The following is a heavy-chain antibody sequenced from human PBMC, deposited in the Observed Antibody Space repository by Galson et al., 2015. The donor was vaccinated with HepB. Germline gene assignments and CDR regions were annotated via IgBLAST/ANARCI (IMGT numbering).Heavy chain of an antibody. V-gene: IGHV3-33*08. CDR3: ARDFFKFIAAAGKGYWFDP. Sequence: SLRLSCAASGFTFSSYGMHWVRQAPGKGLEWVAVIWYDGSNKYYADSVKGRFTISRDNSKNTLYLQMNSLRAEDTAVYYCARDFFKFIAAAGKGYWFDPWGQGTLVTVSS. D-gene: IGHD6-13*01. CDR2: IWYDGSNK. J-gene: IGHJ5*02. CDR1: GFTFSSYG.